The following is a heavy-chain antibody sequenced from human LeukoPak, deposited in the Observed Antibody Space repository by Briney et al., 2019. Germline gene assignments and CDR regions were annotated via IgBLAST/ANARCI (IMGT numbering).Heavy chain of an antibody. CDR3: AKVLGMYGSSGYAWYFDY. CDR2: ISGSGDTT. J-gene: IGHJ4*02. D-gene: IGHD6-25*01. Sequence: GGSLRLSCAASGFTFYSYAMNWVRQAPGKGLEWVSGISGSGDTTYYADSVKGRFTISRDNSKNTLYLQMNSLRAEDTAVYYCAKVLGMYGSSGYAWYFDYWGQGTLVTVSS. V-gene: IGHV3-23*01. CDR1: GFTFYSYA.